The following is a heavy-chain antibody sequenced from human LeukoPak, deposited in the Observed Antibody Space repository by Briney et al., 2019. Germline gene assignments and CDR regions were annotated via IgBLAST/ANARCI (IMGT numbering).Heavy chain of an antibody. CDR2: NRGSGDTT. Sequence: GGSLRLSCAASGFTFSSNAISSVPDAPGERVEWGSANRGSGDTTYYADPAKGRFTISRDNSKYTLYLQMNSLRCEAAAVYYCAKPGCLGSCYSGSLERGYYFDYWGQGTLVTVSS. V-gene: IGHV3-23*01. CDR1: GFTFSSNA. D-gene: IGHD2-15*01. CDR3: AKPGCLGSCYSGSLERGYYFDY. J-gene: IGHJ4*01.